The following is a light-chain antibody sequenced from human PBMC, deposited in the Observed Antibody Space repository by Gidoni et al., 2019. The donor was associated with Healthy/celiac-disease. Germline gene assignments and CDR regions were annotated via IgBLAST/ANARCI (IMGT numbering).Light chain of an antibody. V-gene: IGKV3-15*01. CDR1: QSVSSN. J-gene: IGKJ1*01. Sequence: IVMPQSPATLSVSPGERATLTCRASQSVSSNLAWYQKKPGQAPRLLIYAASTWPTGIPARFSGSGSGTEFTLTISSLQSEDVAVYYCQQYNNWPRTFGQGTKVEIK. CDR2: AAS. CDR3: QQYNNWPRT.